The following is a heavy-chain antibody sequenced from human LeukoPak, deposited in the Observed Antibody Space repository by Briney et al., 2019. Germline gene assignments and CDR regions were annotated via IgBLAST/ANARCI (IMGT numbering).Heavy chain of an antibody. Sequence: ASVKVSCKASGYTFTGYYMHWVRQAPGQGLEWMGWINPNSGGTNYAQKFQGRVTMTRDTSISTAYMELSRLRSDDTAVYYCARGLPRIAPAGTRSWFDPWGPGTLVTVSS. V-gene: IGHV1-2*02. CDR3: ARGLPRIAPAGTRSWFDP. J-gene: IGHJ5*02. D-gene: IGHD6-13*01. CDR2: INPNSGGT. CDR1: GYTFTGYY.